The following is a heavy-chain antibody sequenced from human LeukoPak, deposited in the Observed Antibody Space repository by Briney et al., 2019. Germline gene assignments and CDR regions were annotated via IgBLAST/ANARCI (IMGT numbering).Heavy chain of an antibody. V-gene: IGHV1-8*01. D-gene: IGHD3-16*01. CDR2: MNPNSGNT. Sequence: ASVKVSCKASGYTFTSYDVNWVRQATGQGLEWMGWMNPNSGNTGYAQKFQGRVTMTRNTSISTAYMELSSLRSEDTAVYYCAREGGSIDWFDPWGQGTLVTVSS. J-gene: IGHJ5*02. CDR3: AREGGSIDWFDP. CDR1: GYTFTSYD.